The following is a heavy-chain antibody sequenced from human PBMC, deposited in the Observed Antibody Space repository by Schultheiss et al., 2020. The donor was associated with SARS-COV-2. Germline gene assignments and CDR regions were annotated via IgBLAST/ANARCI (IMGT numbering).Heavy chain of an antibody. D-gene: IGHD3-16*02. Sequence: GGSLRLSCADSGFIFSDYYMSWIRQAPGKGLEWVSYISSRSTYTKYADSVKGRFTISRDNAKNSLYLQMNSLRAEDTAVYYCARCQYDYVWGSYRNNWFDPWGQGTLVTVSS. CDR1: GFIFSDYY. J-gene: IGHJ5*02. V-gene: IGHV3-11*06. CDR3: ARCQYDYVWGSYRNNWFDP. CDR2: ISSRSTYT.